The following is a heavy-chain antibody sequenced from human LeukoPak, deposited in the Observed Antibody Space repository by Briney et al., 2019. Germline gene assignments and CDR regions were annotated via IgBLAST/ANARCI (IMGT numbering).Heavy chain of an antibody. CDR3: ARLYGVAFDI. CDR2: TYHSGST. Sequence: SETLSLTCAVSGYSISSGYYWGWIRQPPGEGLEWIGSTYHSGSTYYNPSLKSRVTISVDTSKNQFSLKLSSVTAADTAVYYCARLYGVAFDIWGQGTMVTVSS. J-gene: IGHJ3*02. D-gene: IGHD3-16*01. CDR1: GYSISSGYY. V-gene: IGHV4-38-2*01.